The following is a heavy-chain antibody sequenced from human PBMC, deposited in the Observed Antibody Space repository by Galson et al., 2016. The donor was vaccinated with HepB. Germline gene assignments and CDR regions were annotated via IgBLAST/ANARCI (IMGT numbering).Heavy chain of an antibody. J-gene: IGHJ4*02. V-gene: IGHV4-59*01. CDR1: GGSISSYF. CDR2: IYKSGST. D-gene: IGHD2-21*02. CDR3: ARGVTGTPYFDF. Sequence: ETLSLTCNVSGGSISSYFWSWIRQPPGKGLEWIGYIYKSGSTDYSPSLKSRVTVSLDTPKNQVSLRLRSVTAADTAVYYCARGVTGTPYFDFWGQGALVTVSS.